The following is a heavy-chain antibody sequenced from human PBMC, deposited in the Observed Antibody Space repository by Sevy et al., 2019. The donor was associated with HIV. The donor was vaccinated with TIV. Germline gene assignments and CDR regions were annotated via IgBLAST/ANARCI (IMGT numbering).Heavy chain of an antibody. CDR2: IRNKADSYTT. CDR1: GFTFSDHY. D-gene: IGHD6-13*01. CDR3: ATHAGIAAAGRVFDY. J-gene: IGHJ4*02. Sequence: GGSLRLSCAASGFTFSDHYMEWVRQAPGKGLEWVGRIRNKADSYTTKYASSVKGRFTISRNVSKNSLFLLMNSLKTEDTAFYYCATHAGIAAAGRVFDYWGQGTLVTVSS. V-gene: IGHV3-72*01.